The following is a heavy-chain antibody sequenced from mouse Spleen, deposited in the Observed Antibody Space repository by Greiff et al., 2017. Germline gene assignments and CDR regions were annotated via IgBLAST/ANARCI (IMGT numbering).Heavy chain of an antibody. D-gene: IGHD2-5*01. CDR2: LDPSASYT. CDR3: ARGPYSNQFAD. CDR1: GYTFTSYW. J-gene: IGHJ3*01. Sequence: QVQLQQPGAELVKPGASVKLSCKASGYTFTSYWMQWVNQRPGQGLEWIGELDPSASYTNYNQKFKGKATLTVDTSSSTAYMQLSSLTSEDSAVYYWARGPYSNQFADWGQGTLVTVSA. V-gene: IGHV1-50*01.